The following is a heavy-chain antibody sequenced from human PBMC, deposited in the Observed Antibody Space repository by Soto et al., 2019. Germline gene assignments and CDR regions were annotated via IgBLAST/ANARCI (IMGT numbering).Heavy chain of an antibody. J-gene: IGHJ4*02. D-gene: IGHD1-26*01. CDR2: IWYDGSNK. CDR3: ASDRNKVRAKHYFDY. V-gene: IGHV3-33*01. CDR1: GFTFSSYG. Sequence: QVQLVESGGGVVQPGRSLRLSCAASGFTFSSYGMHWVRQAPGKGLEWVAVIWYDGSNKYYADSVKGRFTISRDNSKNTLYLQMNSLSAEDTGVYYCASDRNKVRAKHYFDYWGQGTLVTVSS.